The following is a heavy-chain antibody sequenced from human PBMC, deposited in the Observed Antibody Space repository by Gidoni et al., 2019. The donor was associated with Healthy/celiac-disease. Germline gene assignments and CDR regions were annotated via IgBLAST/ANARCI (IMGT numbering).Heavy chain of an antibody. Sequence: EVQLVESGGGLIQPGGSLRLSCAASGFTFSSYSMNWVRQAPGKGLEWVSYISSSSRTIYYADSVKGRFTISRDKAKNSLYLKMNSLRDEDTAVYYCARETALVTAGDYWGQGTLVTVSS. V-gene: IGHV3-48*02. J-gene: IGHJ4*02. CDR3: ARETALVTAGDY. CDR1: GFTFSSYS. CDR2: ISSSSRTI. D-gene: IGHD5-18*01.